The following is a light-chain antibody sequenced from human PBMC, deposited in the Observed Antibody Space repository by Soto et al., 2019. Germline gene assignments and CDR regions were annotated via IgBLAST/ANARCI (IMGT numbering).Light chain of an antibody. J-gene: IGKJ1*01. Sequence: DIVMTQSPDSLAVSPGERATINCKSSQSVLYSSNNKNYLAWYQQKPGQPPKLLIYWASTRESGVPVRFSGSGSETEFTLTIRSLQSEDFALYYCHQYNNWPWTFGQGTKVDIK. CDR3: HQYNNWPWT. CDR2: WAS. V-gene: IGKV4-1*01. CDR1: QSVLYSSNNKNY.